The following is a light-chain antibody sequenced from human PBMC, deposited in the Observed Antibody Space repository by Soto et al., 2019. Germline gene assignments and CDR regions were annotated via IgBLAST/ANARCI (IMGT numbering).Light chain of an antibody. CDR3: HQRSYGPPWT. J-gene: IGKJ1*01. CDR2: DTS. CDR1: QSVSSY. Sequence: EIVLTQSPATLSLSPGERATLSCRASQSVSSYLAWYQQKPGQAPRLLIYDTSNRATGIPVRFSGSGSGTDFTLTISGLEPEDFAVYYCHQRSYGPPWTFGQGTKVEMK. V-gene: IGKV3-11*01.